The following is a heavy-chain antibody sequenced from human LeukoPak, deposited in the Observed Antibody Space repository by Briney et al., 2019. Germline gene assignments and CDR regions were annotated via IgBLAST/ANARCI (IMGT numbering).Heavy chain of an antibody. D-gene: IGHD2-2*01. CDR2: IYPGDSDT. CDR3: ARLLGVVVPAARFDY. Sequence: GESLKISCKGSGYSFTSYWIGWVRQMPGKGLEWMGIIYPGDSDTRYSPSFQGPVTISADKSISTAYLQWSSLKASDTAMYYCARLLGVVVPAARFDYWGQGTLVTVSS. J-gene: IGHJ4*02. CDR1: GYSFTSYW. V-gene: IGHV5-51*01.